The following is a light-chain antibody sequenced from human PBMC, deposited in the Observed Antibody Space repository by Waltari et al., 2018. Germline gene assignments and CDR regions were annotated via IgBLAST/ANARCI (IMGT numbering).Light chain of an antibody. CDR3: CSYAGSDTFVV. J-gene: IGLJ2*01. CDR1: RSDVGGYNL. CDR2: EVN. Sequence: QSALTQPASVSGSPGQSITISCTGTRSDVGGYNLVSWYQQHPGKAPKLMIYEVNKRPSGVSNRFSGSKSGNTASLTISGLQAEDEADYYCCSYAGSDTFVVFGGGTKLTVL. V-gene: IGLV2-23*02.